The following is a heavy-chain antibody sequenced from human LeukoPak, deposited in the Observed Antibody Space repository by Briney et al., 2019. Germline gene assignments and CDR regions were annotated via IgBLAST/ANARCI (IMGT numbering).Heavy chain of an antibody. CDR2: IYTSGST. Sequence: SETLSLTCTVSGGSISSYYWSWIRQPAGKGLEWIGRIYTSGSTNYNPSLNSRVTMSVDTSNNQFSLKLSSVTAADTAVYYCARVVATTKRGNWFDPWGQGTLVTVSS. CDR1: GGSISSYY. J-gene: IGHJ5*02. D-gene: IGHD5-12*01. V-gene: IGHV4-4*07. CDR3: ARVVATTKRGNWFDP.